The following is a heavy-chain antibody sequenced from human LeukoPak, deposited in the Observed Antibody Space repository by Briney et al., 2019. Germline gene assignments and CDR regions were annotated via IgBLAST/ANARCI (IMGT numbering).Heavy chain of an antibody. J-gene: IGHJ4*02. CDR3: ARDGSRIAVAGFHPYYFDY. CDR1: GFSLSGYW. CDR2: SNGDGSTT. D-gene: IGHD6-19*01. Sequence: GGSLRLSCVASGFSLSGYWMYWVRQAPGKGLVYISRSNGDGSTTNYADLVKGRFTMSRDNVKNTLYLQMNSLRAEDTAVYYCARDGSRIAVAGFHPYYFDYWGQGTLVTVSS. V-gene: IGHV3-74*01.